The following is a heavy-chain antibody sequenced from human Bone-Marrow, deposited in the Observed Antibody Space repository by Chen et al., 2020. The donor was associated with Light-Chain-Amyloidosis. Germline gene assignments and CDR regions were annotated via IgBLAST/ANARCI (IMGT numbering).Heavy chain of an antibody. J-gene: IGHJ5*02. CDR1: GNTLTNYW. D-gene: IGHD2-15*01. V-gene: IGHV5-51*01. Sequence: EVQLVQSGAEVKKPGESLKSSCEGSGNTLTNYWVAWLRQKHGKGLAWMGLIYPGDSHTRYSPSVQGLVTISADKPTSPVYLQWRGLRASDTALYFCSRLMVYCSGSSCPGLLGFDLWRPGTLVTVSS. CDR2: IYPGDSHT. CDR3: SRLMVYCSGSSCPGLLGFDL.